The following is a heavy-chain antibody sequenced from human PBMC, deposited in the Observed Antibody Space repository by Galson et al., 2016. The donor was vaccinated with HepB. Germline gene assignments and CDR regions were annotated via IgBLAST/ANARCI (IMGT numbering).Heavy chain of an antibody. CDR3: ARIFCINTVCFFDH. D-gene: IGHD2-8*01. Sequence: ATLSLTCAVSGGSISDDYWSWIRQPPGKGLEWIGYISDTGSTEHSPSLKSRVTLSLDTSKNQLSLSLSSVTAADTALYYCARIFCINTVCFFDHWGQGTLVTVSS. V-gene: IGHV4-59*01. CDR2: ISDTGST. J-gene: IGHJ4*02. CDR1: GGSISDDY.